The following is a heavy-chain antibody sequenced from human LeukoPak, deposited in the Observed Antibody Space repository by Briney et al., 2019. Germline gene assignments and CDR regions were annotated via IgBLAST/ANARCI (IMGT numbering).Heavy chain of an antibody. CDR3: ARDPFGIVGAPDYFDY. V-gene: IGHV3-7*01. CDR2: IKQDGSEK. J-gene: IGHJ4*02. CDR1: GFTFSSYS. Sequence: GGSLRLSCAASGFTFSSYSMNWVRQAPGKGLEWVANIKQDGSEKYYADSVKGRFTISRDNAKNSLYLQMNSLRAEDTAVYYCARDPFGIVGAPDYFDYWGQGTLVTVSS. D-gene: IGHD1-26*01.